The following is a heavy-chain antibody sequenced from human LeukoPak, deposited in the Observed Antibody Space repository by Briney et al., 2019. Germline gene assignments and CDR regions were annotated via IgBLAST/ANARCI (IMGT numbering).Heavy chain of an antibody. D-gene: IGHD3-10*01. Sequence: PGGSLRLSCAASGFTFSSYWMHWVRQAPGKGQVWVSRINTDGNTTNYADSVKGRFTISRDNAKNTLYLQMNSLRAEDTAVYYCAREVTNTMIRGFDYWGQGALVTVSS. V-gene: IGHV3-74*01. CDR2: INTDGNTT. J-gene: IGHJ4*02. CDR1: GFTFSSYW. CDR3: AREVTNTMIRGFDY.